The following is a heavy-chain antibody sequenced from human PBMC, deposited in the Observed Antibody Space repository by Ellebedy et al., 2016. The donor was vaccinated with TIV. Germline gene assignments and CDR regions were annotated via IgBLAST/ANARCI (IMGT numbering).Heavy chain of an antibody. V-gene: IGHV1-18*01. CDR2: ISGQNGNT. CDR1: GYSFNSYG. CDR3: ARDYGKFDY. D-gene: IGHD3-16*01. Sequence: ASVKVSXKASGYSFNSYGINWVRQAPGQGLEWMGWISGQNGNTKYAQKFQGRVTMTTDTSTSTAYMELRSLRSEDTAVYYCARDYGKFDYWGQGTLVTVSS. J-gene: IGHJ4*02.